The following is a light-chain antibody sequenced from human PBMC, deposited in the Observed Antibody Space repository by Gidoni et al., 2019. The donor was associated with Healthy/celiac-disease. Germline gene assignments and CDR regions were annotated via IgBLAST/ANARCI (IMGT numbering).Light chain of an antibody. CDR2: GAS. CDR1: QRVSSN. CDR3: QQYNNWPIT. J-gene: IGKJ2*01. V-gene: IGKV3-15*01. Sequence: IVMTQSPATLSVSPGERATLSCRASQRVSSNLAWYQQKPGQAPRLLIYGASTRATGIPARFSGSGSGTEFTLTISSLQSEDFAVYYCQQYNNWPITFGQGTKLEIK.